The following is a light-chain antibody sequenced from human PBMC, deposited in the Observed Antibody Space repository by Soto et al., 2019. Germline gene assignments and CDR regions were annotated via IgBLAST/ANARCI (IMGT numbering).Light chain of an antibody. CDR3: QQYNSYCA. Sequence: IQMTQSPSSLSASVVDRVTITFRASQTISSWLAWYQQKPGKAPKLLIYDASSLESGVPSRFSGSGSGTEFTLTISSLQPDDFATYYCQQYNSYCAFGQGTKVDIK. V-gene: IGKV1-5*01. CDR2: DAS. CDR1: QTISSW. J-gene: IGKJ1*01.